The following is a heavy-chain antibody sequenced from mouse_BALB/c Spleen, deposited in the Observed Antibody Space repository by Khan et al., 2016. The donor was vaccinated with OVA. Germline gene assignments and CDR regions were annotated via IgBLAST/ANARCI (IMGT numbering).Heavy chain of an antibody. CDR2: ILLGSGRI. CDR1: GYTFSNYW. D-gene: IGHD2-14*01. CDR3: AKREVRKCFDD. J-gene: IGHJ1*01. Sequence: QVQLQQSGAELMKPGASVKISCKATGYTFSNYWIEWIKQRPGHGLEWIGEILLGSGRIKYNENLKGKATFTAVTSSNTVYMQLSSLTSEDSAVYYCAKREVRKCFDDWGPGTTVTVSS. V-gene: IGHV1-9*01.